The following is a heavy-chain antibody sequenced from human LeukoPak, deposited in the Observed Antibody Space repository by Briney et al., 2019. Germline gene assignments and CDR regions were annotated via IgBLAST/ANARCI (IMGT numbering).Heavy chain of an antibody. Sequence: GGSLRLSCAASGFTFRSYSMNWVRQAPGKGLEWVSFISSSSSNTYYADSVKGRFTISRDNAKNSLYLQMNSLRAEDTAVYYCARCSGYGMDVWGQGTTVTVSS. J-gene: IGHJ6*02. D-gene: IGHD3-10*02. CDR3: ARCSGYGMDV. V-gene: IGHV3-21*01. CDR2: ISSSSSNT. CDR1: GFTFRSYS.